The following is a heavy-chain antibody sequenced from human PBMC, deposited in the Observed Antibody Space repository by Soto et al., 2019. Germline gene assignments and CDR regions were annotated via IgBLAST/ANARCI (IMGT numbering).Heavy chain of an antibody. CDR3: ARTSKYYYDRSCYYVYYYYELDD. D-gene: IGHD3-22*01. CDR1: GYTFTGYY. Sequence: GASVKVSCKASGYTFTGYYMHWVRQAPGQGLEWMGWINPNSGGTNYAQKFQGWVTMTRDTSISTAYMELSRLRSDDTAVYYCARTSKYYYDRSCYYVYYYYELDDWGQGTPVTVSS. J-gene: IGHJ6*02. CDR2: INPNSGGT. V-gene: IGHV1-2*04.